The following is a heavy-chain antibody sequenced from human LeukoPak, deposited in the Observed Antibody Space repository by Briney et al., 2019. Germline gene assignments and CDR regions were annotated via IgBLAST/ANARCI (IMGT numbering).Heavy chain of an antibody. CDR3: ARRGYNYGILDY. Sequence: ETLSLTCTVSGGSISSSSYYWGWIRQPPGKGLEWIGTIYYTGSTYYNPSLKSRVTISVDTSKNQFSLKLSSVTAADTAVYYCARRGYNYGILDYWGQGTLATVSS. CDR1: GGSISSSSYY. CDR2: IYYTGST. V-gene: IGHV4-39*01. D-gene: IGHD5-18*01. J-gene: IGHJ4*02.